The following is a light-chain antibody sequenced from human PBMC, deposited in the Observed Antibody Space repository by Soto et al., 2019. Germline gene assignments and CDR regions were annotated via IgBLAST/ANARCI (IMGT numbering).Light chain of an antibody. V-gene: IGLV1-47*01. J-gene: IGLJ3*02. CDR2: RND. Sequence: QSVLTQPPSASGTPGQRVTISCSGSISNLGSNFVFWYQQLPGAAPKLLISRNDQRPSGVPDRFSGSKSGTSASLAISGLRSEEEADYHCAAWDDSLSGVVFGGGTKVTVL. CDR3: AAWDDSLSGVV. CDR1: ISNLGSNF.